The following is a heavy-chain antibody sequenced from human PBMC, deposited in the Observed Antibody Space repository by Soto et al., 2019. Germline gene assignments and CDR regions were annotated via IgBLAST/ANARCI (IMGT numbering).Heavy chain of an antibody. J-gene: IGHJ4*02. CDR2: IYPGDSDT. CDR1: GYSFTSYW. Sequence: PGESLKISCKGSGYSFTSYWIGWVRQMPGKGLEWMGIIYPGDSDTRYSPSFQGQVTISADKSISTAYLQWSSLKASDTAMYYCARSYYYDSSGYYPGRYYFDYWGPGTLVTVSS. D-gene: IGHD3-22*01. CDR3: ARSYYYDSSGYYPGRYYFDY. V-gene: IGHV5-51*01.